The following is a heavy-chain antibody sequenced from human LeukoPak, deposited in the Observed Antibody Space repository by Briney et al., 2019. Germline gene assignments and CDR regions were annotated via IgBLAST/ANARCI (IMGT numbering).Heavy chain of an antibody. CDR3: ARGGGYSGYDQGFGARYAFDI. CDR1: GYTFTSYD. D-gene: IGHD5-12*01. CDR2: MNPNSGNT. J-gene: IGHJ3*02. V-gene: IGHV1-8*03. Sequence: ASVKGSCKASGYTFTSYDINWVRQATGQGLEWMGWMNPNSGNTGYAQKFQGRVTITRNTSISTAYMELSSLRSEDTAVYYCARGGGYSGYDQGFGARYAFDIWGQGTMVTVSS.